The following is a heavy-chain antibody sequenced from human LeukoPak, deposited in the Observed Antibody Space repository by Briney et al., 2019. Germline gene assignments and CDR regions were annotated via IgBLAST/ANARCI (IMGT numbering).Heavy chain of an antibody. J-gene: IGHJ4*02. V-gene: IGHV1-69*01. CDR1: GGTFSSYA. CDR2: IIPIFGTA. CDR3: ARGNYGSGSYSHFSY. D-gene: IGHD3-10*01. Sequence: SVKVSCKASGGTFSSYAISWVRQATGQGLEWVGGIIPIFGTANYAQKFQGRVTITADESTSTAYMELSSLRSEDTAVYYCARGNYGSGSYSHFSYWGQGTLVTVSS.